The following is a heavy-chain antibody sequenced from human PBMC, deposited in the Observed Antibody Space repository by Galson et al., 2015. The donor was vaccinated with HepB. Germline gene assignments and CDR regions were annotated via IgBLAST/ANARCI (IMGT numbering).Heavy chain of an antibody. V-gene: IGHV4-39*01. CDR3: ARHGAPLGYCRGSTCYGGPDY. J-gene: IGHJ4*02. Sequence: TLSLTCTVSGGSISGSSYFWGWIRPPTGTGLQWNGSIYYSGSTYYKPSLKSRVTISVDTSNNHFYLKVNSVTAGDTAVYYCARHGAPLGYCRGSTCYGGPDYWGQVTLVTVSS. CDR2: IYYSGST. CDR1: GGSISGSSYF. D-gene: IGHD2-2*03.